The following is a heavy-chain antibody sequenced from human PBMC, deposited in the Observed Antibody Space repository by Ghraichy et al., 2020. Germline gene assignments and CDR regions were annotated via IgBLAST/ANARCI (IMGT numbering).Heavy chain of an antibody. CDR1: GFTFSSYD. CDR3: ARLAVAGTVHGDALDI. Sequence: GGSLRLSCAASGFTFSSYDMHWVRQATGKVLEWVSAIGTAGDTYYPGSVKGRFTISRENAKNSLYLQMNSLRDGDTAVYYCARLAVAGTVHGDALDIWGQGTMVTVSS. CDR2: IGTAGDT. D-gene: IGHD6-19*01. J-gene: IGHJ3*02. V-gene: IGHV3-13*01.